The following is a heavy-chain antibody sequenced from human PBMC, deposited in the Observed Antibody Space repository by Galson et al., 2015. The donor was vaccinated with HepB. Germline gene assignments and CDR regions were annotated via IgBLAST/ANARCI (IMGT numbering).Heavy chain of an antibody. J-gene: IGHJ3*02. CDR2: IIPIFGTA. Sequence: SVKVSCKASGYTFTGYYMHWVRQAPGQGLEWMGGIIPIFGTANYAQKFQGRVTITADESTSTAYMELSSLRSEDTAVYYCANEPTSVRAFDIWGQGTMVTVSS. D-gene: IGHD5/OR15-5a*01. CDR3: ANEPTSVRAFDI. CDR1: GYTFTGYY. V-gene: IGHV1-69*13.